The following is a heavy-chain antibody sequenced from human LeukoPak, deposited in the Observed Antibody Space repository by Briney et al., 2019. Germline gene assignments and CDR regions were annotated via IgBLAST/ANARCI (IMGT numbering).Heavy chain of an antibody. J-gene: IGHJ3*02. CDR1: GYSFTSYW. CDR2: IYPGDSDT. Sequence: GESLKISCKGSGYSFTSYWIGWVRQMPGKGLEWMGIIYPGDSDTRYSPSFQGQVTISADKSITTAYLQWSSLKASDTAMYYCTRHHGSSPKAFDIWGQGTMVTVPS. V-gene: IGHV5-51*01. D-gene: IGHD2-2*03. CDR3: TRHHGSSPKAFDI.